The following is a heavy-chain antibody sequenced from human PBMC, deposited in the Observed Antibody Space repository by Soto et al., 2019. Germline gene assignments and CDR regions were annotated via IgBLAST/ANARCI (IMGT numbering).Heavy chain of an antibody. J-gene: IGHJ4*01. CDR3: ARQGSY. CDR1: GVSIIDTSYY. Sequence: SETLSLTCNVSGVSIIDTSYYWGWIRQPPGKGLECIGTIYFNGNTFYNPSLKSRLTISVDTSNNQISLRLTSVTAADTAVYYCARQGSYWGHGTLVTVSS. CDR2: IYFNGNT. V-gene: IGHV4-39*01.